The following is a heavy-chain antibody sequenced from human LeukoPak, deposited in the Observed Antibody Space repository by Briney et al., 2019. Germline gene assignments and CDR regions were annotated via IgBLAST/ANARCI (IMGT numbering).Heavy chain of an antibody. CDR1: GFTFSDYY. CDR3: AKEQLNLYGGKGGGFDY. V-gene: IGHV3-11*01. J-gene: IGHJ4*02. CDR2: ISSSGSTI. D-gene: IGHD4-23*01. Sequence: PGGSLRLSCAASGFTFSDYYMSWIRQAPGKGLEWVAYISSSGSTIYYADSVKGRFTISRDNSKNTLYLQMNSLRAEDTAVYYCAKEQLNLYGGKGGGFDYWGQGTLVTVSS.